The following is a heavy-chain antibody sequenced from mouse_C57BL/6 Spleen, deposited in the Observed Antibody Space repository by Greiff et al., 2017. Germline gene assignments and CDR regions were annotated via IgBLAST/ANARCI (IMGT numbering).Heavy chain of an antibody. CDR1: GFTFSDYY. J-gene: IGHJ4*01. V-gene: IGHV5-16*01. CDR3: ARALPAQVSYAMDY. D-gene: IGHD3-2*02. CDR2: INYDGSST. Sequence: DVKLVESEGGLVQPGSSMKLSCTASGFTFSDYYMAWVRQVPEKGLEWVANINYDGSSTYYLDSLKSRFIISRDNAKNILYLQMSSLKSEDTATYYCARALPAQVSYAMDYWGQGTSVTVSS.